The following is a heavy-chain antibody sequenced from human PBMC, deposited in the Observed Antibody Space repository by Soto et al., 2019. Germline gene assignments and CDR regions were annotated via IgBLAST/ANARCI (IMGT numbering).Heavy chain of an antibody. V-gene: IGHV3-11*05. Sequence: QVQLVESGGGLVKPGGSLRLTCAASGFSISDHYMSWIRQAPGKGLEWVSYSSNSGTFTKYAASVKGRFSISRDHAKNSLYLEINSLRGEDTAIYYCAISGDNYNVLDYWGQGTPVTVSS. D-gene: IGHD3-10*02. CDR3: AISGDNYNVLDY. CDR1: GFSISDHY. J-gene: IGHJ4*02. CDR2: SSNSGTFT.